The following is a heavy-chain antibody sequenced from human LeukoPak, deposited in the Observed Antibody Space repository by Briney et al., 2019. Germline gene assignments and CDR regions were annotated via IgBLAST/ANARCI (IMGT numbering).Heavy chain of an antibody. V-gene: IGHV3-23*01. J-gene: IGHJ3*02. Sequence: SGGSLRLSCAASIFTSSSYDMSWIRQAPGKGLEWVSEISGSDESTKYVDSVKGRFTISRDNSKNTLYLLLNSLRVDDTPVYYCAKRRLGRGAFDIWGQGTMVTVSS. CDR2: ISGSDEST. CDR3: AKRRLGRGAFDI. D-gene: IGHD7-27*01. CDR1: IFTSSSYD.